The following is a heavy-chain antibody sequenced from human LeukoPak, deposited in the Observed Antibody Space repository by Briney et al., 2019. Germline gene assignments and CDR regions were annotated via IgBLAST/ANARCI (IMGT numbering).Heavy chain of an antibody. J-gene: IGHJ4*02. V-gene: IGHV4-30-4*01. Sequence: ASETLSLTCTVSGGSISSGDYYWSWIRQPPGKGLEWIGYIYYSGSTYYNPSLKSRVTISVDTSKNQFSLKLSSVTAADTAVYYCARDLETVVAANGADYWGQGTLVTVSS. D-gene: IGHD2-15*01. CDR1: GGSISSGDYY. CDR2: IYYSGST. CDR3: ARDLETVVAANGADY.